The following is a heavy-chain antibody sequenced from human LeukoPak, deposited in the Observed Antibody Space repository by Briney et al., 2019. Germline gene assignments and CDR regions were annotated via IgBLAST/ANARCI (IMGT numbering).Heavy chain of an antibody. V-gene: IGHV3-23*01. CDR1: GFTFNNYA. D-gene: IGHD1-26*01. J-gene: IGHJ4*02. CDR3: AKGGHEELAE. CDR2: ISGSGGYT. Sequence: SGGSLRLSCAASGFTFNNYAMSWVRQAPGKGLEWVSTISGSGGYTYYADSVKGRFTISRDNSKNTLDLQMSSLRAEDTAVYHCAKGGHEELAEWGQGILATVSS.